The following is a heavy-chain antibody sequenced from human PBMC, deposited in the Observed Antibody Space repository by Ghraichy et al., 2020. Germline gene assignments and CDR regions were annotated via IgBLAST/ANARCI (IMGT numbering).Heavy chain of an antibody. Sequence: GGSLTLSCAASGFAFDNFAMNWVRQAPGRGLEWVSAISGGGGDTFYAASVRGRFTISRDNPKDTLYLQMSGLRAAAAAVYFCAKAASPTLTTFFRAPPYYFDNWGQGTLVTVSS. D-gene: IGHD4-17*01. CDR2: ISGGGGDT. J-gene: IGHJ4*02. V-gene: IGHV3-23*01. CDR3: AKAASPTLTTFFRAPPYYFDN. CDR1: GFAFDNFA.